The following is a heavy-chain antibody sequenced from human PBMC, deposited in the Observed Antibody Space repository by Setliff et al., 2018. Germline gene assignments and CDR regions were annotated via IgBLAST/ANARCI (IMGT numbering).Heavy chain of an antibody. V-gene: IGHV3-74*01. J-gene: IGHJ4*02. CDR3: VAVRWNYPTV. D-gene: IGHD1-7*01. Sequence: GGSLRLSCAASGFTFNTYWMHWVRQAPGKGLVWFSHINSDGSGTSYADSAKGRFTISRDNAKNTLYLQMNSLRAEDTAVFYCVAVRWNYPTVWGQGTLVTVSS. CDR1: GFTFNTYW. CDR2: INSDGSGT.